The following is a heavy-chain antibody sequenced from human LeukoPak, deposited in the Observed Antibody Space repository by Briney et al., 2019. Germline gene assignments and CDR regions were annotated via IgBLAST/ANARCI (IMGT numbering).Heavy chain of an antibody. Sequence: SETLSLTCTVSGGSISSSSYYWGWIRQPPGKGLEWIGSIYYSGSTYYNPSLKSRVTISVDTSKNQFSLKLSSVTAADTAVYYCARRGGHNWFDPWGQGTLVTVSS. V-gene: IGHV4-39*01. CDR3: ARRGGHNWFDP. CDR2: IYYSGST. J-gene: IGHJ5*02. D-gene: IGHD3-16*01. CDR1: GGSISSSSYY.